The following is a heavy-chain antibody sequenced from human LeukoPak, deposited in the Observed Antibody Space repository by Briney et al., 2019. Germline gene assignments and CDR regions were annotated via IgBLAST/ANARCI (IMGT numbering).Heavy chain of an antibody. J-gene: IGHJ5*02. CDR3: TRTSRTYWFDP. CDR2: IRSKAYGGTT. V-gene: IGHV3-49*03. CDR1: GFTFGDYA. Sequence: GGSLRLSCTASGFTFGDYAMRWFRQAPGKGLEGVGFIRSKAYGGTTEYAASVKGRFTISRDDSKSIAYLQMNSLKTEDTAVYYCTRTSRTYWFDPWGQGTLVTVSS.